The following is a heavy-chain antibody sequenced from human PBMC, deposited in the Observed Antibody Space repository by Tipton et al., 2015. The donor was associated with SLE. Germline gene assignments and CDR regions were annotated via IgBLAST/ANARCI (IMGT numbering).Heavy chain of an antibody. D-gene: IGHD1-26*01. CDR2: LNWNGDSI. J-gene: IGHJ2*01. CDR3: AKGWGAGQYWYFDL. CDR1: GFTFSSYA. Sequence: SLRLSCAASGFTFSSYAMSWVRQTPGKGLEWVSGLNWNGDSIVYADSVKGRFTISRDNSKSTVYLQMRSLRVEDTATYYCAKGWGAGQYWYFDLWGRGTPVTVSS. V-gene: IGHV3-23*01.